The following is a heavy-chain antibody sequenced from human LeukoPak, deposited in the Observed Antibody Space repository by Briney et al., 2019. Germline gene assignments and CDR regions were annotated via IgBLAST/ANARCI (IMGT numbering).Heavy chain of an antibody. J-gene: IGHJ3*02. V-gene: IGHV4-59*01. Sequence: SETLSLTCAVYGGSFSGYYWSWIRQPPGKGLEWIGYIYYSGSTNYNPSLKSRVTISVDTSKNQFSLKLSSVTAADTAVYYCARAGYCSSTSCYLYAFDIWGQGTMVTVSS. CDR2: IYYSGST. CDR3: ARAGYCSSTSCYLYAFDI. CDR1: GGSFSGYY. D-gene: IGHD2-2*01.